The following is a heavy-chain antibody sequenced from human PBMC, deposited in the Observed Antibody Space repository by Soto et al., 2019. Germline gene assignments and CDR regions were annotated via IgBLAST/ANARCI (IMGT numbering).Heavy chain of an antibody. CDR3: ARRYSGYGDY. V-gene: IGHV4-59*08. Sequence: QVQLQESGPGLVKPSETLSLTCTVSGGSITSYYWSWIRQPPGKGLEWIGYIYFSGSANYNPSLKSRVTIAVATSKNQFSLKLSSVTAADTAVYYCARRYSGYGDYWGQGTLVTVSS. CDR2: IYFSGSA. J-gene: IGHJ4*02. CDR1: GGSITSYY. D-gene: IGHD5-12*01.